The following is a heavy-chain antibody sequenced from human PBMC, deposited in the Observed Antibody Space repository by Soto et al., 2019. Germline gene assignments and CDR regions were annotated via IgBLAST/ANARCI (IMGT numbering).Heavy chain of an antibody. V-gene: IGHV1-2*02. CDR3: ARAPYDYVWGSYRYLVY. CDR2: INPNSGGT. J-gene: IGHJ4*02. D-gene: IGHD3-16*02. Sequence: GASVKVSCKASVYTFTGYYMHWVRQAPGQGLEWMGWINPNSGGTNYAQKFQGRVTMTRNTSISTAYMELSSLRSEDTAVYYCARAPYDYVWGSYRYLVYWGQGTLVTVSS. CDR1: VYTFTGYY.